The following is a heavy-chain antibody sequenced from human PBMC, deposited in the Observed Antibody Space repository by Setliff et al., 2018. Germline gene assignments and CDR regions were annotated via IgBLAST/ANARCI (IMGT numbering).Heavy chain of an antibody. D-gene: IGHD3-3*01. V-gene: IGHV4-34*01. J-gene: IGHJ6*03. CDR2: INHSGTT. CDR1: GGTFSDYY. CDR3: ARMSGFQYIDV. Sequence: SETLSLTCTAYGGTFSDYYWTWIRQPPGKGLEWIGEINHSGTTNYNPSLKSRVTISVDTSKNQFSLSLTSVTAEDTAVYYCARMSGFQYIDVWDKGTTVTSP.